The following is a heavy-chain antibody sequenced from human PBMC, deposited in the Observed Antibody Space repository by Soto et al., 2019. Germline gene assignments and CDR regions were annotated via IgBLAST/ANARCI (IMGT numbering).Heavy chain of an antibody. V-gene: IGHV4-31*03. CDR1: GGSISSGGYY. J-gene: IGHJ6*02. Sequence: SETLSFTCTVSGGSISSGGYYWSWIRQHPGKGLEWIGYIYYSGSTYYNPSLKSRVTISVDTSKNQFSLKLSSVTAADTAVYYCARDKGGSVLWFGELAGGRDYYGMDVWGQGTTVTVSS. CDR2: IYYSGST. D-gene: IGHD3-10*01. CDR3: ARDKGGSVLWFGELAGGRDYYGMDV.